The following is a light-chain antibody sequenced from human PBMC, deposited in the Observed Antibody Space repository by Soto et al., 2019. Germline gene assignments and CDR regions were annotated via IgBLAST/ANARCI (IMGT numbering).Light chain of an antibody. V-gene: IGKV3-15*01. Sequence: EIVMTQSPATLSVSPGERATLSCRASQSVNSNLAWYQQKPGQAPRLLISGASTRATGIPARFSGSGSGTEFTLTISSLRSEDFAVYYCQQYNNWRTFGQGTKVEIK. CDR2: GAS. CDR1: QSVNSN. CDR3: QQYNNWRT. J-gene: IGKJ1*01.